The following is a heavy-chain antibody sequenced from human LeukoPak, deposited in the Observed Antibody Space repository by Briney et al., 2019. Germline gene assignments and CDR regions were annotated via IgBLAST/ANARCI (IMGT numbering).Heavy chain of an antibody. Sequence: GRTLRLSCAASGFTFDDYGMSWVRQAPGKGVEWGSGINWNGGSTGSAASVKGRFTISRDNARTCLYRQLNSLRAEDTALYYCARANSGYYSPIGYWGQGTLVTVSS. V-gene: IGHV3-20*04. CDR3: ARANSGYYSPIGY. D-gene: IGHD3-22*01. CDR1: GFTFDDYG. CDR2: INWNGGST. J-gene: IGHJ4*02.